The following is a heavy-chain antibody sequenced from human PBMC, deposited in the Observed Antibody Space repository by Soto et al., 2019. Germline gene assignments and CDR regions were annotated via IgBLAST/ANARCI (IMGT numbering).Heavy chain of an antibody. CDR2: ISSDSRYI. CDR3: ARGHCSRTSCYTGGYYYYPMDV. D-gene: IGHD2-2*01. J-gene: IGHJ6*02. CDR1: GFTLSAHT. V-gene: IGHV3-21*01. Sequence: GGSLRLSCAASGFTLSAHTMNWVRQAPGKGLEWVSSISSDSRYIYYADSVKGRFTISRDNARNSLDLQMNNLRAEDTAVYHCARGHCSRTSCYTGGYYYYPMDVWGQGTTVTVS.